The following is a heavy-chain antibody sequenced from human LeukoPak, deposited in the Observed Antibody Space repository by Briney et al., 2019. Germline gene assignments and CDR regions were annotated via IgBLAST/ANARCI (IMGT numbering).Heavy chain of an antibody. D-gene: IGHD3-10*01. CDR2: ISNSGGST. CDR3: ANEGGTMLRGDLDY. CDR1: GFTFSSYV. J-gene: IGHJ4*02. Sequence: AGGSLRLSCAASGFTFSSYVGSWVRQAPGKGLEWVSAISNSGGSTYYADSVKGRFTISRDNSKSTLYLQMNSLRAEDTAVYYCANEGGTMLRGDLDYWGQGTLVTVSS. V-gene: IGHV3-23*01.